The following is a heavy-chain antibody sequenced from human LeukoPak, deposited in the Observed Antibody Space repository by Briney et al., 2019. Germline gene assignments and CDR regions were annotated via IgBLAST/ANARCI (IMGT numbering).Heavy chain of an antibody. V-gene: IGHV3-23*01. CDR3: AKGGTSWSRFDY. D-gene: IGHD6-13*01. CDR1: GFTFSSYA. Sequence: GALRLSCAASGFTFSSYAMSWVRQAPGKGLEWVSAISGSGGSTYYADSVKGRFTISRDSSKNTLYLQMNSLRAEDTALYYCAKGGTSWSRFDYWGQGTLVTVSS. CDR2: ISGSGGST. J-gene: IGHJ4*02.